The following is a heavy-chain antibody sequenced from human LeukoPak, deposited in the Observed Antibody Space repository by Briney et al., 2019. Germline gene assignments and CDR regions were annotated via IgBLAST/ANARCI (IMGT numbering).Heavy chain of an antibody. CDR2: ISGSGGST. D-gene: IGHD6-13*01. CDR1: GFTFSSYA. J-gene: IGHJ4*02. Sequence: PGGSLRLSCATSGFTFSSYAMSWVRQAPGKGLEWVSAISGSGGSTYYADSVKGRFTISRDNSKNTLYLQMNSLRAEDTAVYYCAKDTGYSSSWNDYWGQGTLVTVSS. CDR3: AKDTGYSSSWNDY. V-gene: IGHV3-23*01.